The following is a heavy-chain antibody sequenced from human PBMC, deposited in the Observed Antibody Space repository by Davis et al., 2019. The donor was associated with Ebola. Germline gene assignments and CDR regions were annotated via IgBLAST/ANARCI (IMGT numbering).Heavy chain of an antibody. CDR3: AKGAGLDYYYYYYMDV. CDR2: ISGSGGST. J-gene: IGHJ6*03. CDR1: GFTFSSYA. D-gene: IGHD6-19*01. Sequence: GESLKISCAASGFTFSSYAMSWVRQAPGKGLEWVSAISGSGGSTYYTDSVKGRFTISRDNSKNTLYLQMNSLRAEDTAVYYCAKGAGLDYYYYYYMDVWGKGTTVTVSS. V-gene: IGHV3-23*01.